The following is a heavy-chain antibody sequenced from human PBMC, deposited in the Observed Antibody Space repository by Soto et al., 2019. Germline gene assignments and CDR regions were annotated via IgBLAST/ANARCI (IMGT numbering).Heavy chain of an antibody. CDR3: AKESGGERYAAYFDY. D-gene: IGHD2-21*01. CDR2: ISAGGNTK. J-gene: IGHJ4*02. CDR1: GFTLSNIG. Sequence: QVQLVESGGGVVQPGTSLRLACAASGFTLSNIGMQWVRQAPGKGLEWGAVISAGGNTKYYADSVKGRFTISRDNSNNTLFLQMNSLRTEDTAMYYCAKESGGERYAAYFDYWGQGTLVTVSS. V-gene: IGHV3-30*18.